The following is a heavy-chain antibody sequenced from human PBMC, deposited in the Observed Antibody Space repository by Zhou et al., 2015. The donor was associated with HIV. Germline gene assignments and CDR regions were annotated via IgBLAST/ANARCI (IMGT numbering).Heavy chain of an antibody. CDR3: ARGSWEEMATITGGGSYYYYGMDV. CDR2: INPSGGST. J-gene: IGHJ6*02. D-gene: IGHD5-24*01. Sequence: QVQLVQSGAEVKKPGASVNVSCKASGYTFTSYYMHWVRQAPGQGLEWVGIINPSGGSTSYAQKFQGRVTVTRDTSTSTVYMELSSLRSEDTAVYYCARGSWEEMATITGGGSYYYYGMDVWGQGTTVTVSS. V-gene: IGHV1-46*01. CDR1: GYTFTSYY.